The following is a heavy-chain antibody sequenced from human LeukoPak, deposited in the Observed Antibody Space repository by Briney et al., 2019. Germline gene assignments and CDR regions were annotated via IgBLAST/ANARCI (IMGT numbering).Heavy chain of an antibody. V-gene: IGHV3-21*01. CDR2: ISSSGSYI. D-gene: IGHD3-10*01. Sequence: ETLSLTCTVSGASISSYYWSWIRQPPGKGLEWVSSISSSGSYIYYADSVKGRFTISRDNAKSSLYLQMNSLRAENTAVYYCARAKGPITMVRGVIITEEFDYWGQGTLVTVSS. J-gene: IGHJ4*02. CDR3: ARAKGPITMVRGVIITEEFDY. CDR1: GASISSYY.